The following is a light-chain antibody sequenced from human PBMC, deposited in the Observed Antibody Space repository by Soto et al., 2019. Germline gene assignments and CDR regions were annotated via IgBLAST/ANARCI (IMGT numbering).Light chain of an antibody. CDR3: SSHTSSNSLV. V-gene: IGLV2-14*01. CDR1: SSDPGGYNY. J-gene: IGLJ2*01. CDR2: DVD. Sequence: QSALTQPASVSGSPGQSIAISCTATSSDPGGYNYVSWYQQYPGKAPKLMIHDVDNRPSGVSDRFSGSKSGNTASLTISGLQAEDEADHYCSSHTSSNSLVFGGGTKLTVL.